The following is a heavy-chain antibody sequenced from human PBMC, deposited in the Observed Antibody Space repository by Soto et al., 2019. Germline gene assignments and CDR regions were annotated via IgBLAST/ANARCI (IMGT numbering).Heavy chain of an antibody. J-gene: IGHJ4*02. D-gene: IGHD2-2*01. CDR1: GGSISSGGYY. Sequence: QVQLQESGPGLVKPSQTLSLTCTDSGGSISSGGYYWSWIRQHPGKGLEWIGYIYYSGSTYYNPSLKSRVTISVDTSKNQISLKLNSVTAADTAVYYCARSSTSANYFDYWGQGTLVSVSS. CDR3: ARSSTSANYFDY. V-gene: IGHV4-31*03. CDR2: IYYSGST.